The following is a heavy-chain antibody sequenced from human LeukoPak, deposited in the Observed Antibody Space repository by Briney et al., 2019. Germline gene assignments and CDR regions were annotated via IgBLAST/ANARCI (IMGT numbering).Heavy chain of an antibody. Sequence: GDSLNISCKCSGYSFTSYWLDWVRQMPGKGLEWMGIIYAGDSDTRYSPSFQGQVTISADKSISTAYLQWSSLKASDTAMYYCARRDYGGKHFDCWGQGTLVTVSS. CDR1: GYSFTSYW. D-gene: IGHD4-23*01. CDR3: ARRDYGGKHFDC. V-gene: IGHV5-51*01. CDR2: IYAGDSDT. J-gene: IGHJ4*02.